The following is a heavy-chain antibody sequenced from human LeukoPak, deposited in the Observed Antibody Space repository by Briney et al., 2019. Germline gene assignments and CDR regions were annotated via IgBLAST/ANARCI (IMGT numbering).Heavy chain of an antibody. CDR1: GFTFSNYW. CDR3: ARDRPSGWYLQYYFNY. J-gene: IGHJ4*02. D-gene: IGHD6-19*01. V-gene: IGHV3-7*04. Sequence: GGSLRLSCAASGFTFSNYWMSWVRQAPGKGLEWVADIKPDGSDKYYVDSVKGRFTISRDNAKNSLYLQMNSLRAEDTAVYYCARDRPSGWYLQYYFNYWGQGNLVTVSS. CDR2: IKPDGSDK.